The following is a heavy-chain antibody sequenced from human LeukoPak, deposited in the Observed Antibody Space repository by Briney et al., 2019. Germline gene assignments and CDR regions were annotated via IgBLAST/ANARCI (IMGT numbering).Heavy chain of an antibody. Sequence: QAGGSLRLSCAASGFTVSSNFMSWVRQAPGKGLEWVANIKQDGSEKYHVDSVKGRFTISRDNAKSSLYLQMNSLRAEDTAVYYCARGYTPMIYWGQGTLVTVSS. J-gene: IGHJ4*02. CDR1: GFTVSSNF. CDR2: IKQDGSEK. V-gene: IGHV3-7*05. CDR3: ARGYTPMIY. D-gene: IGHD5-18*01.